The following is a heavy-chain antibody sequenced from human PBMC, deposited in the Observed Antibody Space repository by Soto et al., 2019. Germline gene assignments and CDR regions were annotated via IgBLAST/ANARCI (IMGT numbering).Heavy chain of an antibody. CDR3: ARVGASYGFSMDV. CDR1: GFTFSSYS. J-gene: IGHJ6*02. Sequence: GGSLRLSCAASGFTFSSYSMNWVRQAPGKGLEWVSSISSSSSYIYYADSVKGRFTISRDNAKNSLYLQMNSLRAEDTAVYYCARVGASYGFSMDVWGQGTTVTVSS. D-gene: IGHD5-18*01. CDR2: ISSSSSYI. V-gene: IGHV3-21*01.